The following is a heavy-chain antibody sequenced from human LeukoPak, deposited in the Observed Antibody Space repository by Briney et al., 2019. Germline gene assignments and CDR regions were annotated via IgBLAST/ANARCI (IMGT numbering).Heavy chain of an antibody. CDR3: AKDLYGGNRFDY. D-gene: IGHD4-23*01. CDR2: ISGSGGST. Sequence: QPGASLRLSCAASGFTFSSYAMSWVRQAPGKGLEWVSAISGSGGSTYYADSVRGRSTISRDNSKNTLYLQMNSLRAEDTAVYYCAKDLYGGNRFDYWGQGTLVTVSS. V-gene: IGHV3-23*01. CDR1: GFTFSSYA. J-gene: IGHJ4*02.